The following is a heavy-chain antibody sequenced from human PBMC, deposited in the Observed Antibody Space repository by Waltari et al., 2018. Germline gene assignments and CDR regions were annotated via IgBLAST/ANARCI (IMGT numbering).Heavy chain of an antibody. J-gene: IGHJ4*02. CDR3: ARHEGGGLNAL. CDR1: GGSLTSYY. CDR2: IYYTGTT. V-gene: IGHV4-59*08. Sequence: QVQLQESGPGLVKPSETLSLPCPVSGGSLTSYYWSWFRQPPGKGLEWIGYIYYTGTTNYSPSLKSRVTMSVDTSKDQFSLKVTSVTAADTAMYYCARHEGGGLNALWGQGTLVTVSS. D-gene: IGHD3-16*01.